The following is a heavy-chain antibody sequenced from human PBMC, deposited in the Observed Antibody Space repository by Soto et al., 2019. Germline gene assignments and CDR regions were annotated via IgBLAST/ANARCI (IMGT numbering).Heavy chain of an antibody. D-gene: IGHD6-19*01. Sequence: GESLKISCNGSGYSFTSYWIGWVRQMPGKGLEWMGIIYPGDSDTRYSPSFQGQVTISADKSISTACLQWSSLKASDTAMYYCARQRSSGWYRYYYYYGMDVWGQGTTVIVSS. CDR2: IYPGDSDT. J-gene: IGHJ6*02. CDR3: ARQRSSGWYRYYYYYGMDV. V-gene: IGHV5-51*01. CDR1: GYSFTSYW.